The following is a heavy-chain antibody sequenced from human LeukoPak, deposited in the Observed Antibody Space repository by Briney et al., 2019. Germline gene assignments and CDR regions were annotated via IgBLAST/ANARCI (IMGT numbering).Heavy chain of an antibody. CDR3: ARADYDSSGYYIDDY. Sequence: TSQTLSLTCTVSGCSISSGDYYWSWIRQPPGKGLEWIGYIYYSGSTYYNPSLKSRVTISVDTSKNQFSLKLSSVTAADTAVYYCARADYDSSGYYIDDYWGQGTLVTVSS. CDR1: GCSISSGDYY. V-gene: IGHV4-30-4*08. CDR2: IYYSGST. J-gene: IGHJ4*02. D-gene: IGHD3-22*01.